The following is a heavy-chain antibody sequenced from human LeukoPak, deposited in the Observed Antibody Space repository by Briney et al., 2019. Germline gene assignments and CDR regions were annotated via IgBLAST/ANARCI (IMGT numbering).Heavy chain of an antibody. D-gene: IGHD6-13*01. CDR1: GGSISSSSYY. V-gene: IGHV4-39*01. CDR3: ARTPTIAAAGSHFDY. Sequence: PSETLSLTCTVSGGSISSSSYYWGWIRQPPGKGLEWIGSIYYSGSTYYNPSLKSRVTISVDTSKNQFSLKLSSVTAADTAVYYCARTPTIAAAGSHFDYWGQGTLVTVSS. CDR2: IYYSGST. J-gene: IGHJ4*02.